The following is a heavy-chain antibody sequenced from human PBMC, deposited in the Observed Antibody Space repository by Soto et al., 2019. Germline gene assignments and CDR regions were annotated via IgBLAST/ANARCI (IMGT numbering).Heavy chain of an antibody. CDR1: GYGFTSYW. CDR2: IYPGDSDT. D-gene: IGHD3-22*01. CDR3: ARSAPYPKIDMDV. Sequence: GESLKISCKGSGYGFTSYWIGWVRQMPGKGLEWMGIIYPGDSDTRYSPSFQGQVTISADKSISTAYPQWSSLKASDTAMYYCARSAPYPKIDMDVWGQGTTVTVSS. V-gene: IGHV5-51*01. J-gene: IGHJ6*02.